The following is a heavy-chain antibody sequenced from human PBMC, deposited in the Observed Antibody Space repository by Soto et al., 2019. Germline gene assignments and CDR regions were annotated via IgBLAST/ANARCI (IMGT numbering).Heavy chain of an antibody. CDR2: INPNSGGT. J-gene: IGHJ5*02. CDR1: GYTFTGYY. D-gene: IGHD3-10*01. Sequence: ASVKVSCKASGYTFTGYYMRWVRRAPGQGLEWMGWINPNSGGTNYAQKFQGWVTMTRDTSISTAYMELSRLRSDDTAVYYCARDYYGSGSHLRFDPWGQGTLVTVSS. CDR3: ARDYYGSGSHLRFDP. V-gene: IGHV1-2*04.